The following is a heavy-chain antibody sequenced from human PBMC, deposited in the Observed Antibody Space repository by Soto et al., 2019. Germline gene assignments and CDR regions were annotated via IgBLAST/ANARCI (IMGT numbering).Heavy chain of an antibody. CDR3: ARDRWDSSGPHGMDV. J-gene: IGHJ6*02. Sequence: GGSLRLSCAASGFNFSSYDMHWVRQATGKGLEWVSAIGTAGDTYYPGSVKGRFTISRENAKNSLYLQMNSLRAGDTAVYYCARDRWDSSGPHGMDVWGQGTTVTSP. V-gene: IGHV3-13*04. D-gene: IGHD3-22*01. CDR1: GFNFSSYD. CDR2: IGTAGDT.